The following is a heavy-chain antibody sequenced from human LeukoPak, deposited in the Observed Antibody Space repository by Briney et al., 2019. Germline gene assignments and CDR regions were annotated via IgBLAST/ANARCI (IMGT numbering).Heavy chain of an antibody. CDR1: GFTFGDYS. V-gene: IGHV3-43*01. CDR2: ISWDGGST. J-gene: IGHJ4*02. D-gene: IGHD1-26*01. CDR3: AKDTGSGTYSYYSDY. Sequence: PGGSLRLSCAASGFTFGDYSMHWVRQAPGKGLEWVSLISWDGGSTYYADSVKGRFTISRDNSKNSLYLHMNSLRTEDTALYYCAKDTGSGTYSYYSDYWGQGTLVTVSS.